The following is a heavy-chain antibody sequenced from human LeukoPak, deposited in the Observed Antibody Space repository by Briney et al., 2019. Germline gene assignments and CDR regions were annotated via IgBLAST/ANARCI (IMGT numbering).Heavy chain of an antibody. J-gene: IGHJ6*02. CDR1: GFTFSSYA. D-gene: IGHD5-12*01. V-gene: IGHV3-30-3*01. Sequence: GGSLRLSCAASGFTFSSYAMHWVRQAPGKGLEWVAVISYDGSNKYYADSVKGRFTISRDNSKNTLYLQMNSLRAEDTAVYYCARGLVATDYYYYGVDVWGQGTTVTVSS. CDR3: ARGLVATDYYYYGVDV. CDR2: ISYDGSNK.